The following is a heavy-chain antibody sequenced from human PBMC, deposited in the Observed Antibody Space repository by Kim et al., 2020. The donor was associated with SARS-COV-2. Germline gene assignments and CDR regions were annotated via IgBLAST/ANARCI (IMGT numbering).Heavy chain of an antibody. V-gene: IGHV4-39*01. J-gene: IGHJ3*02. CDR2: IYYSGST. CDR1: GGSISSSSYY. D-gene: IGHD3-10*01. Sequence: SETLSLTCTVSGGSISSSSYYWGWIRQPPGKGLEWIGSIYYSGSTYYNPSLKSRVTISVDTSKNQFSLKLSSVTAADTAVYYCARPMVRGDRDAFDIWGQGTMVTVSS. CDR3: ARPMVRGDRDAFDI.